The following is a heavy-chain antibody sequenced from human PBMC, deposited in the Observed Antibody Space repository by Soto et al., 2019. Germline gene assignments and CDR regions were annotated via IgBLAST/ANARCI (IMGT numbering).Heavy chain of an antibody. J-gene: IGHJ4*02. D-gene: IGHD4-4*01. Sequence: GGSLRLSCAVSGFSFSSAWMTWIRQAPGKGLERVAIMNEDGSERYYVDSVKGRFTISRDNAKNALFLQMNSLRVEDTAVYFCARDRAYSRFDYWGQGSLVTVTS. CDR3: ARDRAYSRFDY. CDR2: MNEDGSER. CDR1: GFSFSSAW. V-gene: IGHV3-7*03.